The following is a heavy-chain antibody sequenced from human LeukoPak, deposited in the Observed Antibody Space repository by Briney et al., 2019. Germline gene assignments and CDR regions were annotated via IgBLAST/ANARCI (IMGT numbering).Heavy chain of an antibody. J-gene: IGHJ4*02. D-gene: IGHD6-13*01. Sequence: GGSLRLSCAASGFTFSSYWMHSVRQAPGKGLVWVSRINSDGSNTTHADCVKGPFSISRDNTKNTLFLQMNSRRAEETAVYYCGRGGSRSWYGYWGQGTLVTVSS. CDR1: GFTFSSYW. CDR2: INSDGSNT. CDR3: GRGGSRSWYGY. V-gene: IGHV3-74*01.